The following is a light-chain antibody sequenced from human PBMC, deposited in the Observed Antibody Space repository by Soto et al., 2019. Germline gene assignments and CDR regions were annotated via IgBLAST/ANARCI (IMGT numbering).Light chain of an antibody. CDR3: SSYTSSSTLV. J-gene: IGLJ2*01. V-gene: IGLV2-14*01. CDR2: DVN. Sequence: QSALTQPASVSGSPGQSITISCTGTSSDVGAYSYASWYQQHPGKAPKLMIYDVNDRPSGVSNRFSGSKSGNTASLTISGLQAEDEADYYCSSYTSSSTLVFGGGTKVTVL. CDR1: SSDVGAYSY.